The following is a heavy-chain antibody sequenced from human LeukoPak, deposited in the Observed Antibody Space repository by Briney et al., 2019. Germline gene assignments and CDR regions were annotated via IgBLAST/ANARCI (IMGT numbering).Heavy chain of an antibody. D-gene: IGHD4-17*01. CDR2: INPNSGGT. V-gene: IGHV1-2*02. Sequence: GASVKVSCKASGYTFTGYYMHWVRQAPGQGLEWMGWINPNSGGTNYAQKFQGRVTMTRDTSISTAYMELSSLRSEDTAVYYCARTDYGDYLVSYYWGQGTLVTVSS. J-gene: IGHJ4*02. CDR1: GYTFTGYY. CDR3: ARTDYGDYLVSYY.